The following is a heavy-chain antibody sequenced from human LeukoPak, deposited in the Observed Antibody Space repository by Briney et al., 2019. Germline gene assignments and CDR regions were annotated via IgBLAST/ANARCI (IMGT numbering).Heavy chain of an antibody. J-gene: IGHJ6*03. V-gene: IGHV4-38-2*01. Sequence: SETLSLTCAVSGYSISSGYYWGWIRQPPGKGLAWIGSIYHSGSTYYNPSLKSRVTISVDTSKNQSSLKLSSVTAADTAVYYCAGCSSGWSPYYYYMDVWGKGTTVTVSS. CDR2: IYHSGST. CDR3: AGCSSGWSPYYYYMDV. D-gene: IGHD6-19*01. CDR1: GYSISSGYY.